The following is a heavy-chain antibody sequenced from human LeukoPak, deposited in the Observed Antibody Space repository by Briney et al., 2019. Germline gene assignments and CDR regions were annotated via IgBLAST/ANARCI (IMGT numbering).Heavy chain of an antibody. CDR2: ISYDGINQ. CDR3: ARDDPDSSGQTNP. V-gene: IGHV3-30*01. D-gene: IGHD3-22*01. J-gene: IGHJ5*02. CDR1: GFTFSKYA. Sequence: GGSRRLSCAASGFTFSKYAMHWVRQAPGKGLDWMAVISYDGINQYYADSVKGRFTISRDNSKNTLYLQMNSLRAEDTAVYYCARDDPDSSGQTNPWGQGTLVTVSS.